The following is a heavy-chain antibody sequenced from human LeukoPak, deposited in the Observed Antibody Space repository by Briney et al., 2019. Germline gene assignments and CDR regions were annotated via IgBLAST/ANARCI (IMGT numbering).Heavy chain of an antibody. Sequence: PGGSLRLSCAASGFTFSSYAMNWVRQAPGKGLEWVSTISGSGGNTYYADSVKGRFTFSRDNSKNTVYLQMDSLGAEDTAVYYCAKTGRTFGDYPDYWGQGTLVTVSS. CDR3: AKTGRTFGDYPDY. CDR1: GFTFSSYA. CDR2: ISGSGGNT. D-gene: IGHD1-14*01. V-gene: IGHV3-23*01. J-gene: IGHJ4*02.